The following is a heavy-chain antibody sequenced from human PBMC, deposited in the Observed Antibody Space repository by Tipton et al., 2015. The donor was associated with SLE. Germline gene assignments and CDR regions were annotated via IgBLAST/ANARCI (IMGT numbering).Heavy chain of an antibody. CDR1: GFTFDDYA. Sequence: SLRLSCAASGFTFDDYAMHWVRQAPGKGLEWVSLISWNGGSSYYADSVKGRFTISRDNIKNSLYLQMNSLRPGDTALYYCAKVGPGTGYFQHWGQGTLVTVSS. CDR3: AKVGPGTGYFQH. V-gene: IGHV3-43D*03. D-gene: IGHD2-2*01. CDR2: ISWNGGSS. J-gene: IGHJ1*01.